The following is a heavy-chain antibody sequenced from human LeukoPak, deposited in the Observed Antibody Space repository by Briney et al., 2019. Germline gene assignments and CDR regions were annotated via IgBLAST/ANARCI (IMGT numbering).Heavy chain of an antibody. CDR1: GYSFTSTW. D-gene: IGHD6-19*01. CDR2: IYPGDSDT. V-gene: IGHV5-51*01. CDR3: AVIPGRYSSGGEFDY. J-gene: IGHJ4*02. Sequence: GASLKLSYKPTGYSFTSTWNGWVRQLHGKGLEWSEIIYPGDSDTRYSPSFQGQVTISGDKSISTAYLQWSSLKDSDTAMYYCAVIPGRYSSGGEFDYWGQGTRVTVSS.